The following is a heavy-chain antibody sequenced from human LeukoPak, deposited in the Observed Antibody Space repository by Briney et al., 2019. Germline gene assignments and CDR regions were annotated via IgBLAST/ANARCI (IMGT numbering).Heavy chain of an antibody. CDR2: IKQDGSEK. Sequence: QPGGSLRLSCSASEFTFSNFWMSWVRQAPGKGPEWVANIKQDGSEKYYVDSVKGRFTISRDNAETSLHLQMNSLRAEDTAVYYCARNLGEAYFDYWGQGTLVTVSS. CDR1: EFTFSNFW. CDR3: ARNLGEAYFDY. V-gene: IGHV3-7*01. J-gene: IGHJ4*02. D-gene: IGHD7-27*01.